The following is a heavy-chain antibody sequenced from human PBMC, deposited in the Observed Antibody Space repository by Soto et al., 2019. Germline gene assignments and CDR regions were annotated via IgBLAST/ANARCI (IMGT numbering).Heavy chain of an antibody. CDR3: ARLPTGYPNWFDP. CDR1: GASISTNHHN. CDR2: IHYRGDT. D-gene: IGHD3-9*01. J-gene: IGHJ5*02. Sequence: QVQLQGSGPGLVRPSETLSLTCTVSGASISTNHHNWAWVRQPPGKGLEWMGNIHYRGDTYFNPSLASRLSMSVDTSKNQFSLKLTSVTAADTAVYYCARLPTGYPNWFDPLGQGTLVTVSS. V-gene: IGHV4-39*01.